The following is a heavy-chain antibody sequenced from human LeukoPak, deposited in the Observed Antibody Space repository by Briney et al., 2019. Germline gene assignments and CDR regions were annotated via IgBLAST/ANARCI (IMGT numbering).Heavy chain of an antibody. CDR1: GFTFSSYA. Sequence: GESLRLSCAASGFTFSSYAMAWVRQAPGKGLVWVSRITGDGNSANYADSVKARFTISRDNAKNTLYLQMSSLRAEDTAVYYCARDNNGYDSWGQGTLVTVAS. D-gene: IGHD2-8*01. CDR3: ARDNNGYDS. V-gene: IGHV3-74*01. J-gene: IGHJ5*01. CDR2: ITGDGNSA.